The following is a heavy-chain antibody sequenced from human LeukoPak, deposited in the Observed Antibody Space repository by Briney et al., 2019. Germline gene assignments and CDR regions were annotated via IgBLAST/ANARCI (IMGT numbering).Heavy chain of an antibody. Sequence: PSETLSLTCTVSGGSISSYYWSWIRQPPREGLGWIGYIYYSGSTNYNPSLNSRVTISVDTSKNQFSLKLRSVTTADTAVYYCARDLKSSSWYIDYWGQGTLVTVSS. CDR1: GGSISSYY. CDR3: ARDLKSSSWYIDY. J-gene: IGHJ4*02. D-gene: IGHD6-13*01. CDR2: IYYSGST. V-gene: IGHV4-59*01.